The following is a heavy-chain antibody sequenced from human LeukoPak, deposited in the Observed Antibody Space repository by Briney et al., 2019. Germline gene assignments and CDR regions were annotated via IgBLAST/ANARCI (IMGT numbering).Heavy chain of an antibody. CDR2: INPNSGNT. V-gene: IGHV1-8*02. D-gene: IGHD3-3*01. Sequence: ASVKVSCKASGYTFTGYYMHWVRQAPGQGLEWMGWINPNSGNTGYAQKFQGRVTMTRNTSISTAYMELSSLRSEDTAVYYCARGWYYDLLDVWGQGTTVTVSS. CDR3: ARGWYYDLLDV. J-gene: IGHJ6*02. CDR1: GYTFTGYY.